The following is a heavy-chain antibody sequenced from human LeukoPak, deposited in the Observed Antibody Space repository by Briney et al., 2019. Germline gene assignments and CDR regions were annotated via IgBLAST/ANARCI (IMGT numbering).Heavy chain of an antibody. CDR1: GGSISSYY. D-gene: IGHD2-2*01. Sequence: SETLSLTCTVSGGSISSYYWSWIRQPPGKGLEWIGRIYTSGSTNYNPSLKSRVTISVDTSKNQFSLKLSSVTAADTAVYYCARERWNRDIVVVPAAMYYFDYWGQGTLVTVSS. CDR3: ARERWNRDIVVVPAAMYYFDY. J-gene: IGHJ4*02. V-gene: IGHV4-4*08. CDR2: IYTSGST.